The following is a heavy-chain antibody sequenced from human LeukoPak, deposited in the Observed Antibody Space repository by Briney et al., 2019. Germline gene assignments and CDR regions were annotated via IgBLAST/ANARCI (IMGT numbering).Heavy chain of an antibody. Sequence: SETLSLTCTVSGGSISSYYWSWIRQPPGKGLEWIGYIYYSGSTNYNPSLKSRVTISVDTSKNQFSLKLSSVTAADMAVYYCARVLYDFWSGYFWFDPWGQGTLVTVSP. CDR3: ARVLYDFWSGYFWFDP. D-gene: IGHD3-3*01. CDR2: IYYSGST. J-gene: IGHJ5*02. CDR1: GGSISSYY. V-gene: IGHV4-59*01.